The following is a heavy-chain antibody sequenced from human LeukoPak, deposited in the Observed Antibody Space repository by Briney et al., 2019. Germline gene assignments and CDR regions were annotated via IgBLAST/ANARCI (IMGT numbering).Heavy chain of an antibody. D-gene: IGHD2-2*01. CDR1: GYTFTGYY. V-gene: IGHV1-2*02. Sequence: GASVKVSCKASGYTFTGYYMHWVRQAPGQGLEWIGWINPNSGGTNYAQKFQGRVTMTRDTSISTAYMELSRLRSDDTAVYYCASLMDCSSTSCYPPDDYYFDYWGQGTLVTVSS. CDR3: ASLMDCSSTSCYPPDDYYFDY. J-gene: IGHJ4*02. CDR2: INPNSGGT.